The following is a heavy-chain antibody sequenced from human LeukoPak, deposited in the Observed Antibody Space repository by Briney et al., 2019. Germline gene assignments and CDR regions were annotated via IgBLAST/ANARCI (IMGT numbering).Heavy chain of an antibody. Sequence: GGSLRLSCAASGFTFSDYAMNWVRQAPGKGLEWVSTITSGDSTYYADSVKGRFTISRDNSKNTLYLQMNSLRAEDTAVYYCASQDSGYELGPFDYWGQGTLVTVSS. J-gene: IGHJ4*02. CDR2: ITSGDST. CDR3: ASQDSGYELGPFDY. D-gene: IGHD5-12*01. CDR1: GFTFSDYA. V-gene: IGHV3-23*01.